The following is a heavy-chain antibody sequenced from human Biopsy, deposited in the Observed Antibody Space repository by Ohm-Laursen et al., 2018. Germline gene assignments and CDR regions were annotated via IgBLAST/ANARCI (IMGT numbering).Heavy chain of an antibody. J-gene: IGHJ5*02. D-gene: IGHD3-3*01. Sequence: SLRLSCAASGFTFSSHAMSWVRQAPGKGLECVSVINGSGGSTYYADAVKGQFTISRDNSKYTLYLQMNRLRAEDTAMYYCARDLYDFCGGCPFDPWGQGTLVTVSS. CDR3: ARDLYDFCGGCPFDP. V-gene: IGHV3-23*01. CDR1: GFTFSSHA. CDR2: INGSGGST.